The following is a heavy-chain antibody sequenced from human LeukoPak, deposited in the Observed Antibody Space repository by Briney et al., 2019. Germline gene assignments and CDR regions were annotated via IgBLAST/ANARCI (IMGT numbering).Heavy chain of an antibody. D-gene: IGHD3-3*01. Sequence: PSETLSLTCTVSGGSITSYYRSWIRQPPGKGLEWIGYVYYSGSTNYNPSLNSRVTISADTSKNQFSLKLNSVTAADTAVYYCARESPIGSGYYGVGNWFDPWGQGTLVTVSS. CDR3: ARESPIGSGYYGVGNWFDP. CDR1: GGSITSYY. V-gene: IGHV4-59*01. J-gene: IGHJ5*02. CDR2: VYYSGST.